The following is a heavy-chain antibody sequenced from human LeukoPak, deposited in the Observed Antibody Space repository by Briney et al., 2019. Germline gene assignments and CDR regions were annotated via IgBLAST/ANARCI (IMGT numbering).Heavy chain of an antibody. CDR2: ISAIGSTP. CDR1: GFTFTDYA. J-gene: IGHJ4*02. D-gene: IGHD6-19*01. Sequence: SGGSLRLSCAPSGFTFTDYAMGWVRQPPGQGMEWASTISAIGSTPHYADSVRGRFTISRDNSKNTLSLQMSSLRAEDTTVYYCAEARTPYNSGSDYWGQGTLVAVSP. V-gene: IGHV3-23*01. CDR3: AEARTPYNSGSDY.